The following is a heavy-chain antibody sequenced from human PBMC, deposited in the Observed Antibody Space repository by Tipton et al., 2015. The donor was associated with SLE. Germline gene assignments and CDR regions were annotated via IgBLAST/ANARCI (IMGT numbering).Heavy chain of an antibody. V-gene: IGHV1-46*01. D-gene: IGHD3-16*01. CDR3: VRELVGGHFDY. J-gene: IGHJ4*02. CDR2: IIPSGGST. CDR1: GYTFTDYY. Sequence: QLVQSGAEVKKPGASMEVSCKASGYTFTDYYMHWVRQVPGQGLEWMGIIIPSGGSTNYAQKFQGRVTMTRDTSTSTVYMELSSPTSEDTAVYYCVRELVGGHFDYRGQGALVTVSS.